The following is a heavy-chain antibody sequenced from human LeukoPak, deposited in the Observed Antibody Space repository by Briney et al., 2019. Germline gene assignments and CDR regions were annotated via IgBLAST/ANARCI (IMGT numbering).Heavy chain of an antibody. Sequence: GGSLRLSCAASGFTFSSYWMSWVREAPGKGLEWVGNIKQEGSEKYYVHSVKGRFTISRGNAKNSLYLQTNSLRAEDTAVYYCARLTIFGYYYYYYGMDVWGQGTTVTVSS. CDR3: ARLTIFGYYYYYYGMDV. CDR1: GFTFSSYW. CDR2: IKQEGSEK. D-gene: IGHD3-3*01. J-gene: IGHJ6*02. V-gene: IGHV3-7*01.